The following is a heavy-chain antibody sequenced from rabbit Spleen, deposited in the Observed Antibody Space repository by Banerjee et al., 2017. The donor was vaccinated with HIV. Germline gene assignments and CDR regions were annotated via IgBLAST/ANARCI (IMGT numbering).Heavy chain of an antibody. J-gene: IGHJ4*01. CDR1: GVSFSSSSY. CDR2: IDSGSSGFT. V-gene: IGHV1S40*01. Sequence: QSLEESGGDLVKPGASLTLTCTASGVSFSSSSYMCWVRQAPGKGLEWIACIDSGSSGFTYFATWAKGRFTCSKTSSTTVTLQMTRLTAADTATYFCARDLADVIGWNLYLWGPGTLVTVS. CDR3: ARDLADVIGWNLYL. D-gene: IGHD1-1*01.